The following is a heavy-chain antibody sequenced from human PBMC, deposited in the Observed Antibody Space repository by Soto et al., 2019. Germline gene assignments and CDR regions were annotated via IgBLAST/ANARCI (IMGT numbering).Heavy chain of an antibody. CDR2: ISGSGGST. J-gene: IGHJ6*02. CDR1: GFTFSSYA. Sequence: EVQLLESGGGLVQPGGSLRLSCAASGFTFSSYAMSWVRQAPGKGLEWVSAISGSGGSTYYADSVKGRFTISRDNSKNTLYLQMNSLRAEDTAVYYCAKDQVWLQGQYYYYGMDVWGQGTTVTVSS. V-gene: IGHV3-23*01. CDR3: AKDQVWLQGQYYYYGMDV. D-gene: IGHD5-18*01.